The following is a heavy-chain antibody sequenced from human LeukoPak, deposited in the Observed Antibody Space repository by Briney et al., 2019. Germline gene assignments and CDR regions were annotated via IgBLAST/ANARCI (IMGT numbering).Heavy chain of an antibody. CDR2: IDPNSGGT. V-gene: IGHV1-2*06. Sequence: ASVKVSCKASGYTLTGYYMHWVRQAPGQGLEWMGRIDPNSGGTNYAQKFQGRVTMTRDTSISTAYMALSSLRSDDTAVYYCAKAGSNSWYSFDYWGQGTLVTVSS. J-gene: IGHJ4*02. CDR3: AKAGSNSWYSFDY. CDR1: GYTLTGYY. D-gene: IGHD6-13*01.